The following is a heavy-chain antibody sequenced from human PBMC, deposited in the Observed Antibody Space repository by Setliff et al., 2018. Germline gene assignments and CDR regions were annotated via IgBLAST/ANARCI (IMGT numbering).Heavy chain of an antibody. CDR3: ARDRPMVVVADNLALFDY. Sequence: ASVKVSCKASGYTFTNYGVSWVRQAPGQGLEWMGWVSGYNGKTNYAQKVQGRVSMTTHTSTSTAYMELRSLRSDDTAVYYCARDRPMVVVADNLALFDYWGQGTLVTVS. CDR1: GYTFTNYG. V-gene: IGHV1-18*01. CDR2: VSGYNGKT. D-gene: IGHD2-15*01. J-gene: IGHJ4*02.